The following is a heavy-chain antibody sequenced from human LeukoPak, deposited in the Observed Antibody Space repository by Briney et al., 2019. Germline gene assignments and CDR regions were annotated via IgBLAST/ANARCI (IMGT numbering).Heavy chain of an antibody. CDR1: GFTFSTYG. J-gene: IGHJ4*02. V-gene: IGHV3-30*02. CDR2: IRYDGSNK. Sequence: GGSLRLSCAASGFTFSTYGMHWVRQAPGKGLEWVAFIRYDGSNKNYADSVKGRFTISRDNSKNTLYLQMNSLRAEDTAVYYFAKIPFDYWGQGTLVTVSS. D-gene: IGHD2-2*02. CDR3: AKIPFDY.